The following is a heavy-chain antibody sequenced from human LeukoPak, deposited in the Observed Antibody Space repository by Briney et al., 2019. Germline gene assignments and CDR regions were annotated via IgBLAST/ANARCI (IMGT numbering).Heavy chain of an antibody. V-gene: IGHV3-74*01. CDR1: GFTFNTYI. D-gene: IGHD5-24*01. CDR2: LDTDEKIT. CDR3: VRDKDGYNF. J-gene: IGHJ4*02. Sequence: PGGSLRLSCAASGFTFNTYIMHWVRQAPGKGLVWVSRLDTDEKITTYADSVKGRFTISRDNAKNMLYLQMNSLRVEDTAVYYCVRDKDGYNFWGQGTLVTASS.